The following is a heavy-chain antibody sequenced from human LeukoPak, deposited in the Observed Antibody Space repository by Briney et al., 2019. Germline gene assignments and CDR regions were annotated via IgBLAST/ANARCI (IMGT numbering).Heavy chain of an antibody. V-gene: IGHV3-21*01. J-gene: IGHJ4*02. Sequence: GGSLRLSCAASGFTFSSYSMNWVRQAPGKGLEWVSSISSSSSYIYYADSVKGRFTISRDNAKNSLYLQMNSLTAEDTAVYYCARDKLSGAWTGSLFDYWGQGTLVTVSS. CDR1: GFTFSSYS. D-gene: IGHD1-1*01. CDR3: ARDKLSGAWTGSLFDY. CDR2: ISSSSSYI.